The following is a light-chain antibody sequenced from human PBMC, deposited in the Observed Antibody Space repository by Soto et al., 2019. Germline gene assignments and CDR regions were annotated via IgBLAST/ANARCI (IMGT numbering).Light chain of an antibody. J-gene: IGKJ1*01. V-gene: IGKV1-5*03. CDR1: QSISSW. Sequence: DIQMTQSPSTLSAAVGDSVTITCRASQSISSWLAWYQQKPGKAPKLIIYKASSLESRVPSRFSGSGSGTEFTLTISSMQPEELATYYFQQFNNYPWTFGQGTRVEIK. CDR2: KAS. CDR3: QQFNNYPWT.